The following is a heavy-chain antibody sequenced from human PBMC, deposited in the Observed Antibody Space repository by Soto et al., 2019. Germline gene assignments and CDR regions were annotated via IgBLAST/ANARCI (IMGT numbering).Heavy chain of an antibody. V-gene: IGHV4-31*03. CDR2: IYYSGST. D-gene: IGHD6-13*01. J-gene: IGHJ4*02. Sequence: QVQLQESGPGLVKPSQTLSLTCTVSGGSISSGGYYWSWIRQHPGKGLEWIGYIYYSGSTYYNPCLQSRFTISVDTSKNQCSLKLSSVTAADTAVYYCERARSSSWYFDYWGQGTLVTVSS. CDR1: GGSISSGGYY. CDR3: ERARSSSWYFDY.